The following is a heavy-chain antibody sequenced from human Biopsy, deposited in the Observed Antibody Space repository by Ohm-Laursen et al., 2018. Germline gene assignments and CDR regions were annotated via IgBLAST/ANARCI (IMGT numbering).Heavy chain of an antibody. V-gene: IGHV1-69*04. CDR3: AADADGYYTEFDY. CDR2: IVPVLGHL. D-gene: IGHD3-3*01. CDR1: GCPSSNYA. J-gene: IGHJ4*02. Sequence: GSSVKVSCKVSGCPSSNYAFSWVRQAPGQGLEWVGRIVPVLGHLNYAQRFQGRVSITADKSTSYVFMELSRLTSGDTAVYYCAADADGYYTEFDYWGPGTLVTVSS.